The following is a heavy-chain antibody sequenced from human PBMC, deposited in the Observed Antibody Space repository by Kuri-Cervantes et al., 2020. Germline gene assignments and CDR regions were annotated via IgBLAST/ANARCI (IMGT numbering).Heavy chain of an antibody. CDR3: AREMTFGEPPDY. V-gene: IGHV4-59*01. J-gene: IGHJ4*02. D-gene: IGHD3-16*01. CDR2: IYYSGST. Sequence: SETLSLTCTVSGGSISSYYWSWIRQPPGEGLEWIGYIYYSGSTNYNPSLKSRVTISVDTSKDQFSLKLSSVTAADTAVYYCAREMTFGEPPDYWGQGTLVTVSS. CDR1: GGSISSYY.